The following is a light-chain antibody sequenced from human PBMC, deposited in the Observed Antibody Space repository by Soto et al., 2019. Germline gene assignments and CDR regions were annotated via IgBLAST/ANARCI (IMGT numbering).Light chain of an antibody. CDR1: STDFVGYNR. J-gene: IGLJ1*01. CDR3: SSYTSSSTYV. CDR2: EVS. Sequence: SALTQPPSVSGSPGQSVTLSCTGTSTDFVGYNRVSWYQQPPGTAPKLMIYEVSKRPSGVPDRFSGSKSGNTASLTISGLQAADEADYYCSSYTSSSTYVFGTGTKVTVL. V-gene: IGLV2-18*02.